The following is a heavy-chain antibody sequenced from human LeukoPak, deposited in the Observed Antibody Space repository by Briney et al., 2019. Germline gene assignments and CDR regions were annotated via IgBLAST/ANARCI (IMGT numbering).Heavy chain of an antibody. D-gene: IGHD3-10*01. CDR1: GFTFSNYA. Sequence: TGGSLRLSCAASGFTFSNYAMSWVRQAPGKGLEWVSAVSGGGDSTYYADSVKGRFTISRDNSRNTVYLQMSSLRAEDTALYYCAKDSAHSHYYGSGSYYQFWGQGTLVTVSS. J-gene: IGHJ4*02. CDR2: VSGGGDST. CDR3: AKDSAHSHYYGSGSYYQF. V-gene: IGHV3-23*01.